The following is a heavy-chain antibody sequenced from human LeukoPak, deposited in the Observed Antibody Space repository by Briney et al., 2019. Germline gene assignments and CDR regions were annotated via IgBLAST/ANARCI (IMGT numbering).Heavy chain of an antibody. J-gene: IGHJ4*02. D-gene: IGHD5-24*01. CDR3: GDGYWY. V-gene: IGHV3-30*03. Sequence: GGSLRLSRAASGFTFSSYGMHWVRQAPGKGLEWVAVISYDGSNKYYADSVKGRFTISRDNSKNTLYLQMNSLRAEDTAVYYCGDGYWYWGQGTLVTVSS. CDR2: ISYDGSNK. CDR1: GFTFSSYG.